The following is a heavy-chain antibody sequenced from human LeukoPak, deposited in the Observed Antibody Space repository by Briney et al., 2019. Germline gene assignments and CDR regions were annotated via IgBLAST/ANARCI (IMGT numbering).Heavy chain of an antibody. V-gene: IGHV1-8*01. Sequence: ASVKVSCKASGYTFTSYDINWVRQATGQGLEWMGWMNPNSGNTNYAQKFQGRVTMTRDTSISTAYMELSRLRSDDTAVYYCARDRPRRLYYYYYYMDVWGKGTTVTVSS. J-gene: IGHJ6*03. CDR3: ARDRPRRLYYYYYYMDV. CDR1: GYTFTSYD. CDR2: MNPNSGNT.